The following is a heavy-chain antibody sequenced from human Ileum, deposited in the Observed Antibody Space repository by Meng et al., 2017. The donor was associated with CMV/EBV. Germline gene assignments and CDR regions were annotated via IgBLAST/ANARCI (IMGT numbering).Heavy chain of an antibody. J-gene: IGHJ4*02. CDR3: ARAEEYYYDSRGYYFSDY. V-gene: IGHV4-34*01. CDR1: DESFSGYC. CDR2: INHSGST. D-gene: IGHD3-22*01. Sequence: QVHLLHVCAGLFKPSESLSLTCAVNDESFSGYCWSWIRQPPGKGLEWIGEINHSGSTNYNPSLKSRVTISADTSKNQFSLKLSSVTAADTALYYCARAEEYYYDSRGYYFSDYWGQGTLVTVSS.